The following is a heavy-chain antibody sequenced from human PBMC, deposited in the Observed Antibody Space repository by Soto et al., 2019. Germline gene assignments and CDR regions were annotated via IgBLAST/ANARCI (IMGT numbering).Heavy chain of an antibody. D-gene: IGHD3-22*01. CDR1: GFTFRTYA. CDR2: ISYDGSSK. Sequence: QVQLVESGGGVVQPGRSLRLSCAASGFTFRTYAMHWVRQAPGKGLEWMAVISYDGSSKTYAASVQGRFTISRDNSENTLYLQMNSLRPEDTAVYYCARRNYYHGSDYFNDAFDMWGQGAMVTVSS. J-gene: IGHJ3*02. CDR3: ARRNYYHGSDYFNDAFDM. V-gene: IGHV3-30-3*01.